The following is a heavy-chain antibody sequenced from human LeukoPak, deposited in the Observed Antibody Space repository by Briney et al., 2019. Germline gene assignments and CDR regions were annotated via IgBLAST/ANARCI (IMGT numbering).Heavy chain of an antibody. Sequence: GGSLRPSCAASGFTFSHYAVHWVRQAPGKGLEWVAVISFDGTNKFYADSVKGRFTISRDNSKNALYLQMNSLRAEDTAVYYCAKGGYYERPWYFGYWGQGTLVTVSS. CDR2: ISFDGTNK. D-gene: IGHD3-22*01. V-gene: IGHV3-30*18. J-gene: IGHJ4*02. CDR3: AKGGYYERPWYFGY. CDR1: GFTFSHYA.